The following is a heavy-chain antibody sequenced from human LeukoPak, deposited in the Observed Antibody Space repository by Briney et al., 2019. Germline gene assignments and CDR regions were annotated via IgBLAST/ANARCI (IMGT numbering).Heavy chain of an antibody. Sequence: GESLKISCKGSGYSFSSYWIGWVRQMPGKGLEWMGIINSGRSDTRYSPPFHGQVTISADKSISTAYLQWSSLKASDTAMYYCARQDYGDYGEYYFDYWGQGTLVTVSS. D-gene: IGHD4-17*01. V-gene: IGHV5-51*01. CDR2: INSGRSDT. CDR3: ARQDYGDYGEYYFDY. CDR1: GYSFSSYW. J-gene: IGHJ4*02.